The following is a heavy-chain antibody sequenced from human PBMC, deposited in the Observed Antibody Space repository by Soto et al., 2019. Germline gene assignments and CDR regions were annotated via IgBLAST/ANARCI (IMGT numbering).Heavy chain of an antibody. CDR2: INHSGST. CDR3: ASTLPEDAFDI. D-gene: IGHD2-2*01. J-gene: IGHJ3*02. V-gene: IGHV4-34*01. Sequence: SETLSLTCAVYGGSFSGYYWSWIRQPPGKGLEWIGEINHSGSTNYNPSLKSRVTISVDTSKNQFSLKLSSVTAADTAVYYCASTLPEDAFDIWGQGTMVTVSS. CDR1: GGSFSGYY.